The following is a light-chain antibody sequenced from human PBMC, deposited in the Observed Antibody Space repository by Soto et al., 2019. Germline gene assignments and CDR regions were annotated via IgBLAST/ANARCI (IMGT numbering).Light chain of an antibody. CDR1: SSDVGGYNY. CDR3: SSYTRSSTWV. Sequence: QSVLTQPASVSGSPGQSITISCTGTSSDVGGYNYVSWYQQHPGKAPKLMIYDVSTRPSGVSNRFSGSKSGNTASLTISGLQAEDEADYYCSSYTRSSTWVFGGGTKVTV. J-gene: IGLJ3*02. V-gene: IGLV2-14*01. CDR2: DVS.